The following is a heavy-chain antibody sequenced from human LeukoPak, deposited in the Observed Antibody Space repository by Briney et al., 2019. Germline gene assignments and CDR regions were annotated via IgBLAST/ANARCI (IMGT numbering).Heavy chain of an antibody. CDR2: IYYSGST. CDR1: GNSISSDY. J-gene: IGHJ5*02. Sequence: SETLTLTCSVSGNSISSDYWSWIRQPPGKGLEWIGHIYYSGSTKYNPSPKSGVTTLLQATKNNSPLKVSSVPAAETPVYYSGGFATLSTVSARSRTWFDGWGQRTLVTVS. CDR3: GGFATLSTVSARSRTWFDG. D-gene: IGHD2-15*01. V-gene: IGHV4-59*01.